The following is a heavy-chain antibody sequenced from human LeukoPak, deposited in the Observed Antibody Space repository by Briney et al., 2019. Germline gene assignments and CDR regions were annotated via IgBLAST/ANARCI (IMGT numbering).Heavy chain of an antibody. D-gene: IGHD6-13*01. CDR3: AREGTSQQLVPPYFDY. V-gene: IGHV3-30*02. J-gene: IGHJ4*02. Sequence: GGSLRLSCVASGFSLSRFGMHWVRQAPGKGLEWVSFVRYDGGSQHYADSVKGRFTISRDNSKNTLYLQMNSLRAEDTAVYYCAREGTSQQLVPPYFDYWGQGTLVTVSS. CDR1: GFSLSRFG. CDR2: VRYDGGSQ.